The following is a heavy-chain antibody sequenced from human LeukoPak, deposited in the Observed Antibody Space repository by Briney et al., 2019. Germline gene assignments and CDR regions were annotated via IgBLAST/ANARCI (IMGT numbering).Heavy chain of an antibody. D-gene: IGHD3-22*01. Sequence: SETLSLTCTVSGGSISSYYWSWIRQPPGKGLEWIGYIYYSGSTNYNPSLKSRVTISVDTSENQFSLKLSSVTAADTAVYYCARGTYYYDSSGYQTLDYWGQGTLVTVSS. V-gene: IGHV4-59*01. CDR3: ARGTYYYDSSGYQTLDY. CDR1: GGSISSYY. CDR2: IYYSGST. J-gene: IGHJ4*02.